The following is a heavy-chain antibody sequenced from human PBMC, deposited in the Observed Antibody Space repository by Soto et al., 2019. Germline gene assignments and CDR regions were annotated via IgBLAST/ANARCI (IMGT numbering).Heavy chain of an antibody. CDR2: ISYGGDNK. D-gene: IGHD6-13*01. CDR1: GFIFSDYA. V-gene: IGHV3-30*09. J-gene: IGHJ4*02. Sequence: DSGGGVVQPGRSLRLSCAASGFIFSDYAMHWVRQAPGKGLEWVAVISYGGDNKYYADSVRGRFAISRDNLKNTLDLQMNSLNPEDTAVYHCAKARHSTSWYGLEADFWGQGTLVTVSS. CDR3: AKARHSTSWYGLEADF.